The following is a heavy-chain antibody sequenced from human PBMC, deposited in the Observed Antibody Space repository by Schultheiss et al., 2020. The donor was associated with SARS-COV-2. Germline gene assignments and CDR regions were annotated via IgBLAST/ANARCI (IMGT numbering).Heavy chain of an antibody. V-gene: IGHV3-21*01. Sequence: GGSLRLSCAASGFTVSSNYMNWVRQAPGKGLEWVSFISSSSKYIYYADSVKGRFTVSRDNAKSSLHLQMDSLRVEDTAVYYCARDDYLAVAATHSFHYWGQGTLVTVSS. CDR3: ARDDYLAVAATHSFHY. J-gene: IGHJ4*02. CDR1: GFTVSSNY. D-gene: IGHD6-19*01. CDR2: ISSSSKYI.